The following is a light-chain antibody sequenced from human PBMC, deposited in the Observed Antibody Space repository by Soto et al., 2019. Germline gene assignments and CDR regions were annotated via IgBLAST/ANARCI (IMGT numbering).Light chain of an antibody. CDR2: GAS. CDR1: QSVSSNY. CDR3: QQYVSSRWT. V-gene: IGKV3-20*01. Sequence: EIVLTQSPGTLSLSPGERATLSCRASQSVSSNYLAWYQQKPGQAPRLLIYGASSRATAIPDRFSGSGSGTDFTLTISRLEPEDFAVYYCQQYVSSRWTFGQGTKLEIK. J-gene: IGKJ1*01.